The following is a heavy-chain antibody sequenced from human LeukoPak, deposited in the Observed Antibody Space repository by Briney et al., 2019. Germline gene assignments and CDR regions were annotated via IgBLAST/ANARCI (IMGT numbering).Heavy chain of an antibody. CDR1: GFTFSSYS. Sequence: GGSLRLSCAASGFTFSSYSMNWVRQAPGKGLEWVSSISSSSSYIYYADSVKGRFTISRDNAKNSLYLQMNSLRAEDTAVYYCARPHYYDSSGYSNYYYGMDVWGQGTTVTVSS. CDR3: ARPHYYDSSGYSNYYYGMDV. J-gene: IGHJ6*02. CDR2: ISSSSSYI. D-gene: IGHD3-22*01. V-gene: IGHV3-21*01.